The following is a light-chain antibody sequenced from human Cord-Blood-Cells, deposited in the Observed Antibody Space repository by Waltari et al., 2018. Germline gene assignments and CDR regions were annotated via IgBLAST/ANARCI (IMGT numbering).Light chain of an antibody. CDR1: SGHSSYI. V-gene: IGLV4-60*03. CDR2: LEGSGSY. J-gene: IGLJ3*02. Sequence: QPVLTQSSSASASLGSSVKLTCTLSSGHSSYIIAWHQQEPGKASRYLMKLEGSGSYNKGSGVPDRFSGSSSGADRYLTISNLQSEDEADYYCETWDSNTHWVFGGGTKLPVL. CDR3: ETWDSNTHWV.